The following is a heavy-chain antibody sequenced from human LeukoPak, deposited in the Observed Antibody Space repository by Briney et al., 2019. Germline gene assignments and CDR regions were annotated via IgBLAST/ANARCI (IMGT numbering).Heavy chain of an antibody. V-gene: IGHV4-34*01. Sequence: PSETLPLTCAAYGGSFSGYYWSWIRQPPGKGLEWIGEINHSGSTNYNPSLKSRVTISVDTSKNQFSLKLSSVTAADTAVYYCARAKTATTIDYWGQGTLVTVSS. CDR2: INHSGST. D-gene: IGHD4-17*01. CDR1: GGSFSGYY. CDR3: ARAKTATTIDY. J-gene: IGHJ4*02.